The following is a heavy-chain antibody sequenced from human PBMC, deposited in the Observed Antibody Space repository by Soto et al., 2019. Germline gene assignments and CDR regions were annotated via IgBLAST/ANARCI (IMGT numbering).Heavy chain of an antibody. CDR2: ISGSGGST. J-gene: IGHJ5*02. CDR3: AKGGAQLLHYNWFDP. CDR1: GFTFSSYA. D-gene: IGHD2-2*01. Sequence: EVQLLESGGGLVQPGGSLRLSCAASGFTFSSYAMSWVRQAPGKGLEWVSAISGSGGSTYYADSVKGRFTISRDNSKNSLYLQMNSLRAEDTAVYYCAKGGAQLLHYNWFDPWGQGTLVTVSS. V-gene: IGHV3-23*01.